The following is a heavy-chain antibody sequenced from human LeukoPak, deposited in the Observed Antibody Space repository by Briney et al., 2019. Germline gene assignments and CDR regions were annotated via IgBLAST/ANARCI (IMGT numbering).Heavy chain of an antibody. V-gene: IGHV1-69*02. J-gene: IGHJ4*02. CDR3: ARGYGSGSYSQFDY. Sequence: SVKVSCKASGCTFSSYTISWVRQAPGQGLEWMGRIIPILGIANYAQKFQGRVTITADKSTSTAYMELRSLRSEDTAVYYCARGYGSGSYSQFDYWGQGTLVTVSS. CDR1: GCTFSSYT. D-gene: IGHD3-10*01. CDR2: IIPILGIA.